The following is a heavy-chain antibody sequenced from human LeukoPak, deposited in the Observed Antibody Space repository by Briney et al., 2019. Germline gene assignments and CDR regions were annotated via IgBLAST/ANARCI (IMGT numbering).Heavy chain of an antibody. J-gene: IGHJ4*02. CDR1: GGPISSSSYY. CDR3: ANGGGEWYYYGSGTPEWVY. CDR2: IYYSGST. D-gene: IGHD3-10*01. Sequence: WETLSLTCTVSGGPISSSSYYWVWLRQPPGKGLEGSGSIYYSGSTYYHPSLKSRVTISVDTSKNHFSLKLSSVTAADTAVYYCANGGGEWYYYGSGTPEWVYWGQGTLVIVSS. V-gene: IGHV4-39*01.